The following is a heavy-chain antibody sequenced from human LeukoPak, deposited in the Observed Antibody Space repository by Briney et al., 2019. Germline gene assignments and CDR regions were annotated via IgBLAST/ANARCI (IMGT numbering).Heavy chain of an antibody. CDR3: ARGAVVPAAMSPYYYYGMDV. Sequence: ASVKVSCKASGYTFTSYDINWVRQATGQRREWMGWMNPNSGNTGYAQKFQGRVTMTRNTSISTAYMELSSLRSEDTAVYYCARGAVVPAAMSPYYYYGMDVWGQGTTVTVSS. V-gene: IGHV1-8*01. D-gene: IGHD2-2*01. J-gene: IGHJ6*02. CDR1: GYTFTSYD. CDR2: MNPNSGNT.